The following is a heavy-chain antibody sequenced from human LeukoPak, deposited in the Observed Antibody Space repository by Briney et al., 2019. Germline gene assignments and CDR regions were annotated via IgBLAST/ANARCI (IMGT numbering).Heavy chain of an antibody. CDR1: GFTFSSYS. CDR2: ISSSSSYI. Sequence: GALRLSCAASGFTFSSYSMNWVRQAPGKGLEWVSSISSSSSYIYYADSVKGRFTISRDNAKNSLYLQMNSLRAEDTAVYYCASSSGWYPYRDWFDPWGQGTLVTVSS. CDR3: ASSSGWYPYRDWFDP. V-gene: IGHV3-21*01. J-gene: IGHJ5*02. D-gene: IGHD6-19*01.